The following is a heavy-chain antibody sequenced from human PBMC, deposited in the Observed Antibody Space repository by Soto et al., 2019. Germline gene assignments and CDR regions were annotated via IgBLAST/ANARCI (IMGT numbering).Heavy chain of an antibody. D-gene: IGHD2-2*01. CDR2: ISYDGGDK. CDR3: VKDLPRLGYCDGSRCLPRRHYGMDV. J-gene: IGHJ6*02. V-gene: IGHV3-30*18. CDR1: GFTFSSYG. Sequence: QPGGSLRLSCAASGFTFSSYGMHWVRQAPGKGLEWVAMISYDGGDKIYADSVKGRFTISRDNSKNTLYLQMDNLSPADTALYYCVKDLPRLGYCDGSRCLPRRHYGMDVWGQGTTVTVSS.